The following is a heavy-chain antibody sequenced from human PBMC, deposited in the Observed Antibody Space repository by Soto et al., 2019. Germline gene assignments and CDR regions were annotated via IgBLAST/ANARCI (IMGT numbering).Heavy chain of an antibody. CDR2: INPSGGST. Sequence: ASVKVSCKASGYTFTSYYMHWVRQAPGQGLEWMGIINPSGGSTSYAQKFQGRVTMTRDTSTSTVYMELSSLRSEDTAVYYCAREGYCGGDCYKYYFDYWGQGXLVTVSS. D-gene: IGHD2-21*02. CDR1: GYTFTSYY. J-gene: IGHJ4*02. CDR3: AREGYCGGDCYKYYFDY. V-gene: IGHV1-46*03.